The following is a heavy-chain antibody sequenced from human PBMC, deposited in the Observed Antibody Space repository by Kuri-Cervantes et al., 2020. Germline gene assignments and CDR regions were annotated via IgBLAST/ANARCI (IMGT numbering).Heavy chain of an antibody. Sequence: SETLSLTCAVYGGSFSGYYWSWIRQPPGKGLEWIGEINHSGSTNYNPSLKSRVTISVDTSKNQFSLKLSSVTAADTAVYYCARDLPIAVAAHWFDPWGQGTLVTVSS. V-gene: IGHV4-34*01. CDR2: INHSGST. CDR1: GGSFSGYY. J-gene: IGHJ5*02. D-gene: IGHD6-19*01. CDR3: ARDLPIAVAAHWFDP.